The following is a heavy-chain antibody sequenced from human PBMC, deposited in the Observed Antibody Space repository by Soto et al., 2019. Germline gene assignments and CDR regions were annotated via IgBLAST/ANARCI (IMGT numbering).Heavy chain of an antibody. Sequence: GASVKVSCKASGYTFFTYGITWVRQAPGQGLEWMVWISTYDGNTDYAQKLQGRVTMTTDTSTRTAYMELRSLRSDDTAVYYCARKSSSSSWFDPWGQGTLVTVSS. CDR2: ISTYDGNT. D-gene: IGHD6-6*01. CDR1: GYTFFTYG. J-gene: IGHJ5*02. V-gene: IGHV1-18*01. CDR3: ARKSSSSSWFDP.